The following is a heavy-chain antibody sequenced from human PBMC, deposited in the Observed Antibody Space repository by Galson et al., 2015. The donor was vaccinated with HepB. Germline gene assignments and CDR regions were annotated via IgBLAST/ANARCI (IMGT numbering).Heavy chain of an antibody. V-gene: IGHV6-1*01. D-gene: IGHD1-1*01. CDR3: ARVPGTFYYYGMDV. J-gene: IGHJ6*02. Sequence: CAIYGDSVSNNNAARYWTRQSPSRGPVWPGTTYYSAGSYSVSPVSLRSRITINADTSKNQFSLQLPSVTPEDTAVYYCARVPGTFYYYGMDVWGQGTTVTVSS. CDR2: TYYSAGSYS. CDR1: GDSVSNNNAA.